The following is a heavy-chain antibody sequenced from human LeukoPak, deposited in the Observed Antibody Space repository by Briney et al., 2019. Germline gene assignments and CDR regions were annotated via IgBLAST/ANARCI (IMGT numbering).Heavy chain of an antibody. CDR1: GFTLSSYA. CDR2: ISGSGGST. D-gene: IGHD3-22*01. J-gene: IGHJ4*02. Sequence: GGSLRLSCAASGFTLSSYAMSWVRQAPGKGLEWVSSISGSGGSTYYADPVKGRFTISRDNSKNTLYLQMNSLRAEDTAVYYCANIPIYYDSSGYYRDYWGQGTLVTVSS. CDR3: ANIPIYYDSSGYYRDY. V-gene: IGHV3-23*01.